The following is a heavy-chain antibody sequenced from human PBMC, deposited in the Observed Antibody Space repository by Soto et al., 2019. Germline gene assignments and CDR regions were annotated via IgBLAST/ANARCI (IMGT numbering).Heavy chain of an antibody. J-gene: IGHJ3*01. CDR2: FIPIFRTL. Sequence: QVQLIQSEAEVKKPGSSVRVSCTASGGIFGSHGFSWVRQAPGQGLEWVGGFIPIFRTLTYTEKFQARVRNAADETTNTVYLDLSSMTSEDTAVYYCVRDRRIYYSDPHDEFVASDYEVWGQGTMVSVSS. CDR3: VRDRRIYYSDPHDEFVASDYEV. D-gene: IGHD3-22*01. CDR1: GGIFGSHG. V-gene: IGHV1-69*01.